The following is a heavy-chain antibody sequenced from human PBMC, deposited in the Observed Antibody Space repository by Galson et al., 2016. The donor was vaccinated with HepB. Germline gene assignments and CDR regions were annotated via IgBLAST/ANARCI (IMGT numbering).Heavy chain of an antibody. J-gene: IGHJ3*01. CDR2: ISSSVSTI. CDR3: ARERGRSAFDL. Sequence: SLRLSCAGSGFTFSRSGLNWVRQAPGKGLQWVSYISSSVSTIYYADSVKGRFTISRDNAKNSVYLEMHSLRDDDTAVYYCARERGRSAFDLWGQGTMFTVSS. V-gene: IGHV3-48*02. CDR1: GFTFSRSG.